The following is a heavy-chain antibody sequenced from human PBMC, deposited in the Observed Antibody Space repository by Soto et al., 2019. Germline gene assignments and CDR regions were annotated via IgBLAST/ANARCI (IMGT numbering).Heavy chain of an antibody. D-gene: IGHD4-4*01. CDR3: AGDPDSHYIDSHASSYP. V-gene: IGHV1-69*08. Sequence: QVQLVQSGAEVKKPGSSVKVSCKASGGTFSTYTITWVRQAPGQGLEWMGRIIPIIGIINYAQKFQGRVTISADKFTGRATMELTGLRSDDTAVYYCAGDPDSHYIDSHASSYPWGQGTLVTVSS. CDR1: GGTFSTYT. CDR2: IIPIIGII. J-gene: IGHJ5*02.